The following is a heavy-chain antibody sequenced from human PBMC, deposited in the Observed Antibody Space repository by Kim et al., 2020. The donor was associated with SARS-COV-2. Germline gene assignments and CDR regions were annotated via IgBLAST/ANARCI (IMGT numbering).Heavy chain of an antibody. J-gene: IGHJ4*02. Sequence: ASVKVSCKASGYTFTSYAMHWVRQAPGQRLEWMGWINAGNGNTKYSQKFQGRVTITRATSASTAYMELSSLRSEDTAVYYCARPSGAVAGTLDYWGQGTLVTVSS. D-gene: IGHD6-19*01. V-gene: IGHV1-3*01. CDR3: ARPSGAVAGTLDY. CDR2: INAGNGNT. CDR1: GYTFTSYA.